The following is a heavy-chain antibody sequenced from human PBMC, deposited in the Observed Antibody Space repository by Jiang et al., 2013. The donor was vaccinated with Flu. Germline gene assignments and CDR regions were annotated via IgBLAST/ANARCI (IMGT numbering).Heavy chain of an antibody. V-gene: IGHV1-69*04. CDR2: IIPILGIA. CDR1: GGTFSSYT. J-gene: IGHJ3*02. CDR3: ASVGKVTVTTPWGRFDI. Sequence: SGAEVKKPGSSVKVSCKASGGTFSSYTISWVRQAPGQGLEWMGRIIPILGIANYAQKFQGRVTITADKSTSTAYMELRSLRSDDTAVYYCASVGKVTVTTPWGRFDIWGQGTMVTVSS. D-gene: IGHD4-17*01.